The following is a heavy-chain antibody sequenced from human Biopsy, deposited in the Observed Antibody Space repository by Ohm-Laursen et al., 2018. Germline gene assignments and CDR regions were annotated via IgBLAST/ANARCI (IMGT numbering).Heavy chain of an antibody. J-gene: IGHJ4*02. CDR3: TTDTSSWYNYFDY. CDR1: GFTFSEYY. CDR2: IKSKTDGGTT. V-gene: IGHV3-15*01. D-gene: IGHD6-13*01. Sequence: SLRLSCAASGFTFSEYYMEWVRQAPGKGLEWVGRIKSKTDGGTTDYAAPVKDRFTISRDDSKNTLYLQMNSLKTEDTAVYYCTTDTSSWYNYFDYWGQGTLVTVSS.